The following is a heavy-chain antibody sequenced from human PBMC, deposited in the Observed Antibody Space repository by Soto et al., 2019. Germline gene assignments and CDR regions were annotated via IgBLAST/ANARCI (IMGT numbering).Heavy chain of an antibody. CDR2: ITSRSSYI. D-gene: IGHD5-18*01. V-gene: IGHV3-21*01. Sequence: EVQLVESGGGLVKPGGSLRLSCAASGFTFSSYGMIWVRQAPGKGLEWVSSITSRSSYIYYPGSVKGRFTISRDNAKNSLYLQMSSLRAEDTALYYCARGGGYSYGSLDYWGQGTLVTVSS. CDR1: GFTFSSYG. J-gene: IGHJ4*02. CDR3: ARGGGYSYGSLDY.